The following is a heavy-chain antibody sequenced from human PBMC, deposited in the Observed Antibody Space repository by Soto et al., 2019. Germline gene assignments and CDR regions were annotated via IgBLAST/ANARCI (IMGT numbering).Heavy chain of an antibody. CDR2: ISSSSSYI. V-gene: IGHV3-21*01. Sequence: EVQLVESGGGLVKPGGSLRLSCAASGFTFSSYSMNWVRQAPGKGLEWVSSISSSSSYIYYADSVKGRFTISRDNATNSLYLQMTSLRAEDTAVYYCASRNGYGSGSYVFDPWGQGTLVTVSS. D-gene: IGHD3-10*01. CDR1: GFTFSSYS. J-gene: IGHJ5*02. CDR3: ASRNGYGSGSYVFDP.